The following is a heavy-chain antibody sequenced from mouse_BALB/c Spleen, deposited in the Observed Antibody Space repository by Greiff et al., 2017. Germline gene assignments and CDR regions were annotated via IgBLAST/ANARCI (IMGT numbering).Heavy chain of an antibody. D-gene: IGHD1-1*01. J-gene: IGHJ3*01. CDR1: GFNIKDTY. CDR2: IDPANGNT. CDR3: ASNYYGWFAY. V-gene: IGHV14-3*02. Sequence: EVMLVESGAELVKPGASVKLSCTASGFNIKDTYMHWVKQRPEQGLEWIGRIDPANGNTKYDPKFQGKATITADTSSNTAYLQLSSLTSEDTAVYYCASNYYGWFAYWGQGTLVTVSA.